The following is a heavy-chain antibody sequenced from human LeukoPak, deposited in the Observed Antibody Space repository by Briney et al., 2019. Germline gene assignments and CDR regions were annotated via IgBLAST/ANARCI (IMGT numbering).Heavy chain of an antibody. V-gene: IGHV3-7*03. CDR2: INEDGSQK. J-gene: IGHJ3*02. CDR3: ARWDCTSKTSNGAFDI. CDR1: GFTFRTYW. D-gene: IGHD2-2*01. Sequence: PGGSLRLSCEASGFTFRTYWMSWVRQAPGKGLEWVANINEDGSQKYYVDSVKGRFTISRDNDESSLYLQMNSLRAEDTAIYYCARWDCTSKTSNGAFDIWPQGTMVTVSS.